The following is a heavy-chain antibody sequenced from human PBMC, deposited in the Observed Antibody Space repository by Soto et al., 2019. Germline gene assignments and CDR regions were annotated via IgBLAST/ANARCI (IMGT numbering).Heavy chain of an antibody. Sequence: GGSLRLSCAASGFTFSRYSTNWVREAPAKGLEWVSSISSSSSYIYYADSVKGRFTISRDNAKNSLYLQMNSLRAEDTAVYYCARVHPLRFLGRYYGMDVWGQGTTVTVSS. D-gene: IGHD3-3*01. V-gene: IGHV3-21*01. CDR1: GFTFSRYS. CDR2: ISSSSSYI. J-gene: IGHJ6*02. CDR3: ARVHPLRFLGRYYGMDV.